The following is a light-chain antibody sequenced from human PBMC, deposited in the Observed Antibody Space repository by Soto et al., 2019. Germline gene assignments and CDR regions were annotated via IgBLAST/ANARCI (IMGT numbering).Light chain of an antibody. CDR2: GAS. Sequence: EIVLTQSPGTLSLSPGERATLSCRASHSVSSSYLAWYQQNPGQAPRLLIYGASSRATGIPHRFSGSGSRTDFTLTISRLEPEDFAVYYCQQYGSSPPYTFGQGTKLEIK. V-gene: IGKV3-20*01. CDR3: QQYGSSPPYT. J-gene: IGKJ2*01. CDR1: HSVSSSY.